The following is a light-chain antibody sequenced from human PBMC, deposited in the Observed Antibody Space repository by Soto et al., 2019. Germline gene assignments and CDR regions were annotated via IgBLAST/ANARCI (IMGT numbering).Light chain of an antibody. CDR1: QTISSW. Sequence: DIQMTQSPSTLSGSVGYIVTITCRASQTISSWLAWYQQKPGKAPKLLIYRASTLKSGVPSRFSGSGSGTDFTLTISSLQPEDFATYYCQQLNSYPLTFGGGTKVDIK. V-gene: IGKV1-5*03. CDR2: RAS. CDR3: QQLNSYPLT. J-gene: IGKJ4*01.